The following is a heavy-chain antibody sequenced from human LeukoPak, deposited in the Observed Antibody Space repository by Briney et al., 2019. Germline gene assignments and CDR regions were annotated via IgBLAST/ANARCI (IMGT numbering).Heavy chain of an antibody. J-gene: IGHJ4*02. CDR3: ARDSPGTTSIDY. CDR1: GGTFSSYA. Sequence: ASVKVSCKASGGTFSSYAIIWVRQAPGQGLEWMGRIIPILGIANYAQKFQGRVTITADKSTSTAYMELSSLRSEDTAVYYCARDSPGTTSIDYWGQGTLVTVSS. CDR2: IIPILGIA. V-gene: IGHV1-69*04. D-gene: IGHD2/OR15-2a*01.